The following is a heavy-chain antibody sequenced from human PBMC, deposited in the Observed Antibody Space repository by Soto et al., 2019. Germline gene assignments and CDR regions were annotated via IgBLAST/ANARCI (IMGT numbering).Heavy chain of an antibody. Sequence: GWSLRLSCAASVFTFISYWMSWVRQAPGKGLEWVANIKQDGSEKYYVDSVKGRFTISRDNAKNSLYLQMNSLRAEDTAVYYCARDNRGYSYGFYYYYYGMDVWGQGTTVTVSS. CDR3: ARDNRGYSYGFYYYYYGMDV. V-gene: IGHV3-7*01. D-gene: IGHD5-18*01. CDR2: IKQDGSEK. J-gene: IGHJ6*02. CDR1: VFTFISYW.